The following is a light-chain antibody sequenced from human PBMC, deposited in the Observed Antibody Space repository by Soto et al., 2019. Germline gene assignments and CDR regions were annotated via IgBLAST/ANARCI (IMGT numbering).Light chain of an antibody. CDR2: EGS. CDR1: SSDVGSYNL. Sequence: QSALTQPASVSGSPGQSITISCTGTSSDVGSYNLVSWYQQHPGKAPKLMIYEGSKRASGVSNRFSGSKSGITASLTISGLQAEDEADYYCCSYAGSSTFVVVGGGTKFTVL. CDR3: CSYAGSSTFVV. V-gene: IGLV2-23*03. J-gene: IGLJ2*01.